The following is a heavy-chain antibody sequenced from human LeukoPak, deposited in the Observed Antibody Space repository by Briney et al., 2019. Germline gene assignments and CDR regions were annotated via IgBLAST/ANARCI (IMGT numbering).Heavy chain of an antibody. J-gene: IGHJ4*02. CDR1: GYSINTDYY. CDR3: ARPAIRGVLRGYFDY. D-gene: IGHD3-10*01. Sequence: SETLSLTCTVFGYSINTDYYWGWIRQPPEKGLEWIASISHSGTTYYNPSLKSRVTISVDTSKNQFSLKLSSVTAADTAVYYCARPAIRGVLRGYFDYWGQGTLVTVSS. V-gene: IGHV4-38-2*02. CDR2: ISHSGTT.